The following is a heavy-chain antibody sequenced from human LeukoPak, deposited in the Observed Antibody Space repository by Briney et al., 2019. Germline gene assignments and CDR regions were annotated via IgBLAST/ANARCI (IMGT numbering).Heavy chain of an antibody. CDR1: GYTFTGYY. CDR2: INPNSGGT. CDR3: ARSGASPMVLSY. J-gene: IGHJ4*02. V-gene: IGHV1-2*02. Sequence: ASVKVSCKASGYTFTGYYMHWVRQAPGQGLEWMGWINPNSGGTNYAQKFQGRVTMTRDMSTSTVYMELSSLRSEDTAVYYCARSGASPMVLSYWGQGTLVTVSS. D-gene: IGHD3-10*01.